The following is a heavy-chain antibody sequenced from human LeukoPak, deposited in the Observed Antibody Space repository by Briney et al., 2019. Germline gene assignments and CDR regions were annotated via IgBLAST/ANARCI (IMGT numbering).Heavy chain of an antibody. CDR2: INTDGSFT. CDR3: TRGIAVTGFDS. J-gene: IGHJ4*02. CDR1: GFTFSSYW. V-gene: IGHV3-74*01. Sequence: GGSLRLSCAASGFTFSSYWMHWVRQVPGEGLVWVSHINTDGSFTTYADSVKGRFTISRDNAKNTLYLQMNSLRAEDTAVYYCTRGIAVTGFDSWGLGTLVTVSS. D-gene: IGHD6-19*01.